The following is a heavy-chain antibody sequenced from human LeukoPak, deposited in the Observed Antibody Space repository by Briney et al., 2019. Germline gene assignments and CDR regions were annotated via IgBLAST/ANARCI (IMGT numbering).Heavy chain of an antibody. D-gene: IGHD6-13*01. CDR1: GVSIRSSYYY. J-gene: IGHJ4*02. CDR2: IYDSGST. Sequence: KPSETLSLTCTVSGVSIRSSYYYWGWIRQPPGKGLEWIGSIYDSGSTYYNPSLKSRVTISVDTSKNQFSLKLNSVTAADTAVYYCVKDPSSSWISKDYWGQGTLVTVSS. V-gene: IGHV4-39*02. CDR3: VKDPSSSWISKDY.